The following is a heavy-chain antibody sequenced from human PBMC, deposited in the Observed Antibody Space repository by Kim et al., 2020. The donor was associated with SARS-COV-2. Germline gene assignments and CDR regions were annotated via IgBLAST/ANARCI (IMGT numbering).Heavy chain of an antibody. Sequence: DSVKGRFTIARDNAKNSLYRQINSLRAEDTAVYYCASLTWYSSSWDLFDYWGQGTLVTVSS. D-gene: IGHD6-13*01. J-gene: IGHJ4*02. CDR3: ASLTWYSSSWDLFDY. V-gene: IGHV3-21*01.